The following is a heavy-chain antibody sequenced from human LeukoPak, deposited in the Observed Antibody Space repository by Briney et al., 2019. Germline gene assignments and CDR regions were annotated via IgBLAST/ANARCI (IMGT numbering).Heavy chain of an antibody. Sequence: GGSLRLSCAASGFSFSSYWMTWVRQAPGRGLEWVANMNQDGSEKYYVDSVKGRFTISRDNAKNSLYLQINSMRAEDTAVYYCARRGRYCSSTSCSLLGAFDIWGQGTMVTVSS. CDR3: ARRGRYCSSTSCSLLGAFDI. CDR2: MNQDGSEK. D-gene: IGHD2-2*01. V-gene: IGHV3-7*01. J-gene: IGHJ3*02. CDR1: GFSFSSYW.